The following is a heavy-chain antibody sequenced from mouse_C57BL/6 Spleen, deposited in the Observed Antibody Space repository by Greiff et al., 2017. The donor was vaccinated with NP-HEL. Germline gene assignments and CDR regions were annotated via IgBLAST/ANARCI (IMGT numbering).Heavy chain of an antibody. Sequence: VMLVESGAELMKPGASVKLSCKATGYTFTGYWIEWVKQRPGHGLEWIGEILPGSGSTIYNEKFKGKATFTADTSSNTAYMQLSSLTTEDSAIYYCARSGNGPAWFAYWGQGTLVTVSA. CDR3: ARSGNGPAWFAY. J-gene: IGHJ3*01. CDR1: GYTFTGYW. V-gene: IGHV1-9*01. CDR2: ILPGSGST.